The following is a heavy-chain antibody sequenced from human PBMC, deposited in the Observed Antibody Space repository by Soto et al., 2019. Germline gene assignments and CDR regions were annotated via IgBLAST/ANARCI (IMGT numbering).Heavy chain of an antibody. CDR2: ISYDGSNK. V-gene: IGHV3-30-3*01. Sequence: PGGSLRLSCAASGFTFSSYAMHWVRQAPGKGLEWVAVISYDGSNKYYADSVKGRFTISRDNAKNSLYLQMNSLRDEDTAVYYCARRGADSSGYYFIPFDYWGQGTLVTVSS. CDR3: ARRGADSSGYYFIPFDY. D-gene: IGHD3-22*01. J-gene: IGHJ4*02. CDR1: GFTFSSYA.